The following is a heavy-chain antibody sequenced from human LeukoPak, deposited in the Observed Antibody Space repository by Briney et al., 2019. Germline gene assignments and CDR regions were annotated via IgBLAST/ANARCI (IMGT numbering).Heavy chain of an antibody. CDR1: GFTFSSYA. D-gene: IGHD7-27*01. V-gene: IGHV3-30-3*01. Sequence: GRSLRLSCAASGFTFSSYAMHWVRQAPGKGLEWVAVISYDGSNKYYADSVKGRFTISRDNSKNTLYLQMNSLRAEDTAVYYCAREESSNWGSRGAFDIWGQGTMVTVSS. J-gene: IGHJ3*02. CDR3: AREESSNWGSRGAFDI. CDR2: ISYDGSNK.